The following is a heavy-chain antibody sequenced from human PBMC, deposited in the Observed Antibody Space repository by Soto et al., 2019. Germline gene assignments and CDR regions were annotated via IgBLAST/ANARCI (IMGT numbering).Heavy chain of an antibody. CDR2: IYYSGST. D-gene: IGHD6-6*01. Sequence: NPSETLSLTCTVSGGSISSSSYYWGWIRQPPGKGLEWIGSIYYSGSTYYNPSLKSRVTISVDTSKNKFSLKLSSVTAADTAVYYCARLLWNPASIAARPFPGRFDPWGQGTLVTVSS. CDR1: GGSISSSSYY. J-gene: IGHJ5*02. CDR3: ARLLWNPASIAARPFPGRFDP. V-gene: IGHV4-39*01.